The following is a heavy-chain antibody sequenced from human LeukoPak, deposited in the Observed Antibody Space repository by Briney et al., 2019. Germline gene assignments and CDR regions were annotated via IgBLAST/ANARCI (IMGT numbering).Heavy chain of an antibody. V-gene: IGHV3-7*01. CDR1: GLTFRNYG. CDR2: IKQDGNGK. D-gene: IGHD3-22*01. Sequence: GWSLRLSCAVSGLTFRNYGRRWVRQAPGKGLEWVATIKQDGNGKFYVDSVKGRFTISRDNAKNSLFLQMSSLRVEDAAVYYCASLPPPYDSSGYYDYWGQGTLVTVSS. CDR3: ASLPPPYDSSGYYDY. J-gene: IGHJ4*02.